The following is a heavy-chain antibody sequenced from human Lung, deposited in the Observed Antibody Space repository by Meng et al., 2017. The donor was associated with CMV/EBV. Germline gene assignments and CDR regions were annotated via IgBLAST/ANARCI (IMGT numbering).Heavy chain of an antibody. CDR3: ARGNGWRFDY. Sequence: QVRLVKPGSELKKPGDSVKVSCQAAGYTFTSSSMNWVRHAPGQGLEWMGWININTGNPTYAQGFTGRFVFSLDTSVSTAYLQIDSLKADDTAVYYCARGNGWRFDYWGQGTLVTVSS. CDR1: GYTFTSSS. V-gene: IGHV7-4-1*01. D-gene: IGHD6-19*01. J-gene: IGHJ4*02. CDR2: ININTGNP.